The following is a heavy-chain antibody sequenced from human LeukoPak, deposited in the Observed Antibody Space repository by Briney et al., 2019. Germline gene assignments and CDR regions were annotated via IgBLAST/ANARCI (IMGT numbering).Heavy chain of an antibody. CDR1: GFTFSSYA. CDR2: ITRSSSYT. D-gene: IGHD1-26*01. J-gene: IGHJ4*02. Sequence: GGSLRLSCSVSGFTFSSYAMYWVRQAPGKGLEWVSSITRSSSYTYYADSVKGRFTISRDNAKNSLYLQMNSLRAEDTAVYYCARDLSGSYSYYFDCWGQGTLVTVSS. CDR3: ARDLSGSYSYYFDC. V-gene: IGHV3-21*01.